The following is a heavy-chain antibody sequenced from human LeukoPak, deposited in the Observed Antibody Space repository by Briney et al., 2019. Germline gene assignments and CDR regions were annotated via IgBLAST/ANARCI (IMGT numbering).Heavy chain of an antibody. Sequence: GASVKVSCKASGYIFTGYYMHWVRQAPGQGLEWMGWINPNSGDTNYAQKFQGRVTMTRDTSISTAYMELSRLRSEDTAIYYCATVQYALLPGYLNYMEVWGKGTTVTISS. D-gene: IGHD3-9*01. CDR1: GYIFTGYY. CDR3: ATVQYALLPGYLNYMEV. V-gene: IGHV1-2*02. J-gene: IGHJ6*03. CDR2: INPNSGDT.